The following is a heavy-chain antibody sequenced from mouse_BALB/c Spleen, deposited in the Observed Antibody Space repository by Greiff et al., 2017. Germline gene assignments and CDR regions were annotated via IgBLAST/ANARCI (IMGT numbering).Heavy chain of an antibody. CDR3: VRQSSMDY. Sequence: EVKLVESGGGLVQPKGSLKLSCAASGFTFNTYAMNWVRQAPGKGLEWVARIRSKSNNYATYYADSVKDRFTISRDDSQSMLYLQMNNLKTEDTAMYYCVRQSSMDYWGQGTSVTVSS. CDR1: GFTFNTYA. J-gene: IGHJ4*01. CDR2: IRSKSNNYAT. V-gene: IGHV10-1*02.